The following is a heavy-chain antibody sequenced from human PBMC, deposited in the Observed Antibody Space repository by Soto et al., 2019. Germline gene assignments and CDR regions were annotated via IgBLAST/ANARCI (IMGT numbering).Heavy chain of an antibody. Sequence: QVQLVESGGGVVQPGRSLRLSCAASGFTFSSYGMHWVRQAPGKGLEWVAVISYDGSNKYYADSVKGRFTISRDNSKNTLYLQMNSLRAEDTAVYYCAKGSHDYGDYAGYFDYWGQGTLVTVSS. V-gene: IGHV3-30*18. CDR2: ISYDGSNK. CDR1: GFTFSSYG. D-gene: IGHD4-17*01. J-gene: IGHJ4*02. CDR3: AKGSHDYGDYAGYFDY.